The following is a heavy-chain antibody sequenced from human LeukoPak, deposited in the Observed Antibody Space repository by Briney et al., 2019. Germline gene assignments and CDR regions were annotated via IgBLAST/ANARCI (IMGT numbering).Heavy chain of an antibody. CDR1: GGSISSYY. CDR2: SYYSGGT. V-gene: IGHV4-59*01. Sequence: SETLSLTCTVSGGSISSYYWSWTRQPPGKGLEWIGYSYYSGGTNYNPSLKSRVTISVDTSKNQFSLKLSSVTAADTAVYYCAGIQFRAYYYYAMDVWGQGTTVTVSS. J-gene: IGHJ6*02. CDR3: AGIQFRAYYYYAMDV.